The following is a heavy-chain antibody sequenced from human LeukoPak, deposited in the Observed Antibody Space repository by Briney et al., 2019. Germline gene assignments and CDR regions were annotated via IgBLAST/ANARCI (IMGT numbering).Heavy chain of an antibody. CDR1: GFTFRSYA. Sequence: GGSLRLSCAASGFTFRSYAMNWVRQAPWKGLEWLSAIGVSGGNTYYADSVKGRFTISRDNSKNTLFLQMNSLRAEDTAVYYCAKGQGLRYLDYWGQGTLVTVSS. V-gene: IGHV3-23*01. CDR3: AKGQGLRYLDY. CDR2: IGVSGGNT. D-gene: IGHD4-17*01. J-gene: IGHJ4*02.